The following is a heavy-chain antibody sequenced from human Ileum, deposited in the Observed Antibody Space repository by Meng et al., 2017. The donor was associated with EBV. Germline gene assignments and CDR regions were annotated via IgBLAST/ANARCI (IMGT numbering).Heavy chain of an antibody. V-gene: IGHV4-39*07. CDR1: GGSISSSSYY. CDR2: IYYSGST. J-gene: IGHJ4*02. CDR3: ARELMYCSGGSCYPFDY. D-gene: IGHD2-15*01. Sequence: QLELQESGPGLVKPSETLSLPCTVSGGSISSSSYYWGWIRQPPGKGLEWIGSIYYSGSTYYNPSLKSRVTISVDTSKNQFSLKLSSVTAADTAVYYCARELMYCSGGSCYPFDYWGQGTLVTVSS.